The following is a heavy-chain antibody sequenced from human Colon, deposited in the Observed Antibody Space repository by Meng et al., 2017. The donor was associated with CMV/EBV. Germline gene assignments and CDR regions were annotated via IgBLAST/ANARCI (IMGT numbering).Heavy chain of an antibody. CDR3: ERGLGHASNNSHDS. J-gene: IGHJ4*02. Sequence: GSLRLSCTVSGDSIRSHYWSWIRQPPGKGLEWMGYIYYSGSATYSPSLRSRITISVDTSKNQFSLNLRSVTAADTAMYFCERGLGHASNNSHDSWGQGTLVTVSS. D-gene: IGHD1-1*01. CDR1: GDSIRSHY. V-gene: IGHV4-59*11. CDR2: IYYSGSA.